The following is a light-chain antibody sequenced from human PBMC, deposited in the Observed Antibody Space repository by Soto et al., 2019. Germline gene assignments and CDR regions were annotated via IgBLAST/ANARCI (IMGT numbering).Light chain of an antibody. CDR3: QQGHDWPLT. CDR1: QSISGE. J-gene: IGKJ2*01. V-gene: IGKV3-15*01. Sequence: EIVMTQSPATLSVSPGERATLSCRASQSISGELAWYQQRPGQPPRLLIYGVSTRATGVPDRFSGSGSGSYFTLTISGLQSEDFAVYYCQQGHDWPLTFGQGT. CDR2: GVS.